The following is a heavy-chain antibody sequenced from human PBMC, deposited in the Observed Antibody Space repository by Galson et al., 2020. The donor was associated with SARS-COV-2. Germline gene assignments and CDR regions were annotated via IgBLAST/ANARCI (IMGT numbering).Heavy chain of an antibody. V-gene: IGHV4-59*08. CDR3: ARGDTDYYDSSGYYYYFDY. Sequence: ETSETLSLTCTVSGGSISSNYWSWIRQPPGKGLEWIGYIYYSGSTNYNPSLKSRVTISVDTSKNQFSLKLSSVTAADTAVYYCARGDTDYYDSSGYYYYFDYWGQGTLVTVSS. J-gene: IGHJ4*02. CDR2: IYYSGST. CDR1: GGSISSNY. D-gene: IGHD3-22*01.